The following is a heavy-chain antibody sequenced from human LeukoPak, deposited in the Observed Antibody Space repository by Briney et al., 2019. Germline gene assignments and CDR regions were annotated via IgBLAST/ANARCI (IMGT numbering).Heavy chain of an antibody. D-gene: IGHD1-26*01. CDR2: FDPEDGET. V-gene: IGHV1-24*01. CDR1: GYTLTELS. J-gene: IGHJ4*02. CDR3: ATGSIVGDYTDLDY. Sequence: ASVKVSCKVSGYTLTELSMHWVRQAPGKGLEWMGGFDPEDGETIYAQKFQGRVTMTEDTSTDTAYMELSSLRSEDMAVYYCATGSIVGDYTDLDYWGQGTLVTVSS.